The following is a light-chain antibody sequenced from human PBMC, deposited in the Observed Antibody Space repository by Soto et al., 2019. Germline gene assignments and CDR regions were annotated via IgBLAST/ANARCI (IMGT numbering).Light chain of an antibody. CDR1: FSNVGGYDY. CDR2: EVS. J-gene: IGLJ2*01. CDR3: SYYAGSNNLL. V-gene: IGLV2-8*01. Sequence: QSALTQPPSTSGSPGQSVTISCTGTFSNVGGYDYVSWYQQHPGKAPKLLIYEVSKRPSGVPDRFSGSKSGNTASLTVPGRQAEDESDYQCSYYAGSNNLLFGGGTKLTVL.